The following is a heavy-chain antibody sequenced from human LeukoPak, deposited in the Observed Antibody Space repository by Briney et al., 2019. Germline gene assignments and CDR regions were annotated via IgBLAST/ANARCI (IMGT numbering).Heavy chain of an antibody. V-gene: IGHV3-33*01. CDR1: GFTFNSFA. CDR2: IWYDGSHT. Sequence: PGGSLRLSCAASGFTFNSFAMHWVRQAPGKGLEWVAVIWYDGSHTYYVDSVKGRFTISRDNPKNTLYLRMNSLRAEDTAVYYCARGSLMSSSHLDYWGQGTLVTVSS. CDR3: ARGSLMSSSHLDY. D-gene: IGHD6-6*01. J-gene: IGHJ4*02.